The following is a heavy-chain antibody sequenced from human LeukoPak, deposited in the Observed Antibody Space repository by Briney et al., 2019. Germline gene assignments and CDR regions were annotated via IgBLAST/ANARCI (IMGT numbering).Heavy chain of an antibody. CDR3: ARGPYGPGSLYPH. V-gene: IGHV3-66*01. Sequence: LSGGSLRLSCAASGLTVSSNDMSWVRQAPGKGLEWVSVIYAGGRIDFATSVKGRFTISRDNSKNTLYLQMNTLRDEDTAMYYCARGPYGPGSLYPHWGQGTLVTVSS. D-gene: IGHD3-10*01. CDR2: IYAGGRI. CDR1: GLTVSSND. J-gene: IGHJ4*02.